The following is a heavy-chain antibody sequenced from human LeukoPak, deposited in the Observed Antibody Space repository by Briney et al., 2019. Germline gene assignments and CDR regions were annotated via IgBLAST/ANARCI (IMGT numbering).Heavy chain of an antibody. CDR2: IYYSGST. CDR3: ARGGTDFDY. J-gene: IGHJ4*02. Sequence: SETLSLTCTVSGGSISSYYWSWIRQAPGKGLEWIGHIYYSGSTNYNPSLASRVTISVDTPKNQFSLRLSSVTATDTALYYCARGGTDFDYWGQGTLVTVSS. V-gene: IGHV4-59*08. D-gene: IGHD2-15*01. CDR1: GGSISSYY.